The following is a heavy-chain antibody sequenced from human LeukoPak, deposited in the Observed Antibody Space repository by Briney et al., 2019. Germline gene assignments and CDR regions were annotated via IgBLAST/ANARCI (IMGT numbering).Heavy chain of an antibody. Sequence: SETLSLTCAVSGGSISNPNWWSWVRQPPGKGLEWIGEIYHSGSTNYNPSLKSRVTISVDKSKNQFSLKVSSVTAADTAVYYCARAPSSGWYYDYWGQGTLVTVSS. CDR2: IYHSGST. CDR1: GGSISNPNW. V-gene: IGHV4-4*02. D-gene: IGHD6-19*01. CDR3: ARAPSSGWYYDY. J-gene: IGHJ4*02.